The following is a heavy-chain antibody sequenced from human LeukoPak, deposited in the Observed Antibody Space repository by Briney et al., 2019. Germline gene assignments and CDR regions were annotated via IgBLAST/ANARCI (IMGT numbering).Heavy chain of an antibody. V-gene: IGHV4-34*01. J-gene: IGHJ4*02. D-gene: IGHD3-22*01. CDR2: INHSGST. Sequence: SETLSLTCAVYGGSFSGYYWSWIRQPPGKGLEWIGEINHSGSTNYNPSLKSRVTISVDTSKNQFSLKLSSVTAADTAVYYCARRDSSGYRGFDYWGQGTLVTVSS. CDR3: ARRDSSGYRGFDY. CDR1: GGSFSGYY.